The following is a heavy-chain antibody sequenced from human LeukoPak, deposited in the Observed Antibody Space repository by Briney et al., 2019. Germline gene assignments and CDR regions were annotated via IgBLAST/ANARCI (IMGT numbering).Heavy chain of an antibody. J-gene: IGHJ3*01. Sequence: GGSLRLSCAASGFSFRSCWMHWVRHAPGKELVWVSRINGDGSTTNYADSVRGRFTISRDNAKNTLYLQMNSLRADDSAVYFCASLVGGYYPPVEAFDVWGQGTMVTVSS. V-gene: IGHV3-74*01. CDR1: GFSFRSCW. CDR3: ASLVGGYYPPVEAFDV. CDR2: INGDGSTT. D-gene: IGHD3-3*01.